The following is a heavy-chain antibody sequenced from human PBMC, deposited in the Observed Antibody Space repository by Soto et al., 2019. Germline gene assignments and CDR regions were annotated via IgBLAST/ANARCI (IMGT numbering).Heavy chain of an antibody. J-gene: IGHJ6*02. CDR3: AKDRSSSSVYYYYGMDV. CDR2: ISGSGGST. CDR1: GFTFSSYA. V-gene: IGHV3-23*01. D-gene: IGHD6-6*01. Sequence: PGGSLRLSCAASGFTFSSYAMSWVRQAPGKGLEWVSAISGSGGSTYYADSVKGRFTISRDNSKNTLYPQMNSLRAEDTAVYYCAKDRSSSSVYYYYGMDVWGQGTTVTVSS.